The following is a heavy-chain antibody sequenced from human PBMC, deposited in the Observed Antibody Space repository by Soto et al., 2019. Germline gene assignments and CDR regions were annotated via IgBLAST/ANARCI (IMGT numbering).Heavy chain of an antibody. CDR2: IWYDGSNK. V-gene: IGHV3-33*01. D-gene: IGHD6-13*01. CDR3: ARGHSGTYYYYMDV. CDR1: GFTFINYG. Sequence: QVHLVESGGGVVQPERSLRLSCAASGFTFINYGMHWVRQAPGKGLEWVAVIWYDGSNKYYADSVKGRFTISRDNSKNTLYLQMNSLRAEDTAVYYCARGHSGTYYYYMDVWGKGTTVTVSS. J-gene: IGHJ6*03.